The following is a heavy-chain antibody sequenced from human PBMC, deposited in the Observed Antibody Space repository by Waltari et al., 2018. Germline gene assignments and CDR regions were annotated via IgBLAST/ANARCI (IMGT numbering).Heavy chain of an antibody. Sequence: QVQLQESGPGLVKPSETLSLTCTVSGGSISSYSWSWIRQPPGKGLEWIGYIYYSGSTNYNPSLKSRVTISVDTSKNQFSLKLSSVTAADTAVYYCATSSGYHGSAFDYWGQGTLVTVSS. CDR1: GGSISSYS. D-gene: IGHD3-22*01. CDR3: ATSSGYHGSAFDY. V-gene: IGHV4-59*01. J-gene: IGHJ4*02. CDR2: IYYSGST.